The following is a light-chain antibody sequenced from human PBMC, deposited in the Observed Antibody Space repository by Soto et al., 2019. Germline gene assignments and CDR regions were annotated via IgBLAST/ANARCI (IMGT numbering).Light chain of an antibody. Sequence: HSALTQPRSVSGSPGQSVTISCTGTSSDVGAYNYVSWYQRHPGKAPKLIISDVTKRPSGVPDRFSGSKSGNTASLTISGLQAEDEADYDCCSFAGNDILIFGGGTKLTVL. J-gene: IGLJ2*01. CDR3: CSFAGNDILI. CDR2: DVT. V-gene: IGLV2-11*01. CDR1: SSDVGAYNY.